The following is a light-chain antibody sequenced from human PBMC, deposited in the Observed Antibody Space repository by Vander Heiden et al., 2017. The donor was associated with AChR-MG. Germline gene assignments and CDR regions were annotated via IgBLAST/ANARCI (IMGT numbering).Light chain of an antibody. CDR3: AAWDDSRNGLG. CDR1: SPNLGSHT. CDR2: SNN. J-gene: IGLJ2*01. Sequence: QSVLTQPPSTSGTPGQRVTISCYRSSPNLGSHTVHWYQQLPGTAPKLLIDSNNQRPSWVPDRFSGSKSGTSASLAISGLQSEDEADFYCAAWDDSRNGLGVGGGTKLTV. V-gene: IGLV1-44*01.